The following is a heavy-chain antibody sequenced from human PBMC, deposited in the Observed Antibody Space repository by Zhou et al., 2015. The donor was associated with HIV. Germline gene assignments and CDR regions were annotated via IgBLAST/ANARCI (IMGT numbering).Heavy chain of an antibody. J-gene: IGHJ5*02. V-gene: IGHV1-46*01. CDR2: INPRGGKT. CDR3: ARGPST. CDR1: GYSFTTFH. Sequence: QVQLVQSGAEVKKPGASVKISCKASGYSFTTFHMLWVRQAPGQGLKWMGEINPRGGKTNYAQDFQGRVTITSDTSTTTVYMELSSLKSEDTAVYYCARGPSTWGQGTLVTVSS.